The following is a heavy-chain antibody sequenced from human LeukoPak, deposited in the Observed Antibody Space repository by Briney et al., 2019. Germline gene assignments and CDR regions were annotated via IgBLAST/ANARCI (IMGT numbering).Heavy chain of an antibody. CDR3: ARGGLYDPAP. Sequence: GGSLRLSCAASGFTFSSYGMSWVRQAPGKGLEWVSAIGGRDGSTYYADSVKGRFTISRDNAKNSLYLQMNSLRVEDTAVYYCARGGLYDPAPGGQGTLVTVSS. CDR1: GFTFSSYG. D-gene: IGHD3-16*01. CDR2: IGGRDGST. J-gene: IGHJ5*02. V-gene: IGHV3-23*01.